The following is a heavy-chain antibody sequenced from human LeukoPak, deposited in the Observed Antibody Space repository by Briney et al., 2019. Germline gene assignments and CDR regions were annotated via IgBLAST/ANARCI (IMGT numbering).Heavy chain of an antibody. CDR1: GGSISSGSYY. CDR2: IYTSGST. D-gene: IGHD2-2*02. J-gene: IGHJ4*02. V-gene: IGHV4-61*02. CDR3: AGSAVQAAILFY. Sequence: PSQTLSLTCTVSGGSISSGSYYWSWIRQPAGKGLEWIGRIYTSGSTNYNPSLKSRVTISVDTSKNQFSLKLSSVTAADTAVYYCAGSAVQAAILFYWGQGTLVTVSS.